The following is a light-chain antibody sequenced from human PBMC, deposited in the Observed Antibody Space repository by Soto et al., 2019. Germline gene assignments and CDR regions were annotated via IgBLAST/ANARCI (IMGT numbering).Light chain of an antibody. J-gene: IGLJ2*01. V-gene: IGLV3-21*02. CDR3: QLWDSNSDHVV. Sequence: SYELTQPPSVSVAPGQTARITCGGTNIGRKSVHWYQQKPGQAPVVGVYDDRDRPSGIPERFSGSNSGNTATLTISRGEAVDEADYYCQLWDSNSDHVVFGGGTKLTVL. CDR2: DDR. CDR1: NIGRKS.